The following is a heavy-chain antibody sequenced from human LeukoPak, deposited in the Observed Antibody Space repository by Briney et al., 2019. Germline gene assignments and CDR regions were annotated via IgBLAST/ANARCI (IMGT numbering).Heavy chain of an antibody. D-gene: IGHD3-16*01. Sequence: GGSLRLSCAASGFTFSSYAMSWVRQAPGKGLEWVSAISGSGGSTYYADSVKGRFTISRDNSKNTLYLQMNSLRAEDTAVYYCANLLGIGGAFDYWGQGTLVTVSS. V-gene: IGHV3-23*01. J-gene: IGHJ4*02. CDR3: ANLLGIGGAFDY. CDR1: GFTFSSYA. CDR2: ISGSGGST.